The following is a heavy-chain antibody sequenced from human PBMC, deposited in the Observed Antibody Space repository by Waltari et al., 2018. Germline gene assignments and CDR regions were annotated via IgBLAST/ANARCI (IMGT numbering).Heavy chain of an antibody. CDR1: GYRFTSYW. D-gene: IGHD3-9*01. CDR2: SYPRDSMA. CDR3: ARQGYDILTGYPNWFDP. Sequence: EVQLVQSGAEVKKPGESLNISCKASGYRFTSYWIGWVRQMPGKGLEWMGISYPRDSMARYSPSFQGQVTISVDKSVSTAYLQWSSLKASDTAIYFCARQGYDILTGYPNWFDPWGQGTLVIVSS. J-gene: IGHJ5*02. V-gene: IGHV5-51*01.